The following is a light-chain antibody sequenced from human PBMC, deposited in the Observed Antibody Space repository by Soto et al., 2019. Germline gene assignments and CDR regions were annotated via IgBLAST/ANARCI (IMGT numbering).Light chain of an antibody. CDR1: SSDVGGYNY. Sequence: QSALTQPRSVSGSPGQSVTISCTGTSSDVGGYNYVSWYQQHPGKAPKLMIYDVSKRPSGVPDRFSGSKSGNTASLTISGLQAEDEADYYCRSYAGRLGEVFGTGTKLTVL. CDR3: RSYAGRLGEV. CDR2: DVS. J-gene: IGLJ1*01. V-gene: IGLV2-11*01.